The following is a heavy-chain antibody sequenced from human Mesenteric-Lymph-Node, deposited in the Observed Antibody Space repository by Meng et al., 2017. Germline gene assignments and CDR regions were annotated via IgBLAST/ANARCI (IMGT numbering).Heavy chain of an antibody. CDR1: GGSSSGYY. CDR3: ARVRRYFDWLLYKERGGFDY. Sequence: SESLSLTCPVYGGSSSGYYWSWIRQLPGKGLEWIGEINHSGSTTYNPYLKSRVTISVDTSKNQFSLKLSSVTAADTAVYYCARVRRYFDWLLYKERGGFDYWGQGTLVTVSS. V-gene: IGHV4-34*01. CDR2: INHSGST. D-gene: IGHD3-9*01. J-gene: IGHJ4*02.